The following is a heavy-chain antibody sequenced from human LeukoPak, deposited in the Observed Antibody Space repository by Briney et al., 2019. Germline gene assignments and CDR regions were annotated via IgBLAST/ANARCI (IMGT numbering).Heavy chain of an antibody. V-gene: IGHV4-31*03. J-gene: IGHJ5*02. CDR1: GGSISSGGYY. CDR2: IYYSGST. Sequence: SQTLSLTCTVSGGSISSGGYYWSWIRQHPGRGLEWIGYIYYSGSTYYNPSLKSRVTISVDTSKNQFSLKLSSVTAADTAVYYCATQRAYSSSSIWFDPWGQGTLVTVSS. CDR3: ATQRAYSSSSIWFDP. D-gene: IGHD6-6*01.